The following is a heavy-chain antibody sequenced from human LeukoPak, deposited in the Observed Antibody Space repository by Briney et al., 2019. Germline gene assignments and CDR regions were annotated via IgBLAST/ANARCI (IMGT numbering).Heavy chain of an antibody. V-gene: IGHV4-59*01. D-gene: IGHD3-22*01. CDR3: ARSSSGWLLGDY. CDR1: GGSLSGYY. J-gene: IGHJ4*02. CDR2: IYYSGST. Sequence: SETLSLTCAVYGGSLSGYYWSWIRQPPGKGLEWIGYIYYSGSTNYNPSLKSRVTISVDTSKNQFSLKLSSVTAADTAVYYCARSSSGWLLGDYWGQGTLVTVSS.